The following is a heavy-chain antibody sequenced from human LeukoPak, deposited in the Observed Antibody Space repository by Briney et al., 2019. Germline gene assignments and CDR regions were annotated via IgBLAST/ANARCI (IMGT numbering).Heavy chain of an antibody. V-gene: IGHV3-23*01. J-gene: IGHJ4*02. D-gene: IGHD5-12*01. CDR1: GFTFSSYT. CDR3: TTRLRNHFDY. CDR2: ISDPHSGSET. Sequence: GGSLRLSCAASGFTFSSYTMNWVRQALGQGLEWVSTISDPHSGSETHYADSVHGRFTISRDDSQNMVYLQMDSLRAEDTAVYYCTTRLRNHFDYWGQGTQVTVSS.